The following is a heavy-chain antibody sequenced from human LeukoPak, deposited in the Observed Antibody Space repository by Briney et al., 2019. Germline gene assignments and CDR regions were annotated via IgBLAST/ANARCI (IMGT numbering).Heavy chain of an antibody. CDR1: GYSFTSYG. CDR3: ARKVGTTIGRMGDY. V-gene: IGHV1-18*01. Sequence: ASVKVSCKASGYSFTSYGISWVRQVPGQGLEWMGWISTFNGNTNYAQKLQGRVTMTTDTSTTTAYMELRSLRSDDTAIYYCARKVGTTIGRMGDYWGQGTLVTVSS. CDR2: ISTFNGNT. D-gene: IGHD1-26*01. J-gene: IGHJ4*02.